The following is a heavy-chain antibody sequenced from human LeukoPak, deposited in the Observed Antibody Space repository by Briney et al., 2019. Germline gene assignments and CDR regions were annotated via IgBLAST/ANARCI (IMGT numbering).Heavy chain of an antibody. CDR3: ATVGVAVAGSESDY. CDR2: IIPMFGTA. D-gene: IGHD6-19*01. V-gene: IGHV1-69*06. Sequence: SVKVSCKASGGTFNTYPISWVRHAPGQGLEWMGRIIPMFGTAHYAQKYQGRVSITADKSTTTAYMDLNNLRSEDTAVYYCATVGVAVAGSESDYWGQGTLVTVSS. CDR1: GGTFNTYP. J-gene: IGHJ4*02.